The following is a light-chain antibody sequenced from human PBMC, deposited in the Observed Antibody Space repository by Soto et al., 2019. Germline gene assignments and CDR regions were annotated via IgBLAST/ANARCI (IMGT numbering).Light chain of an antibody. V-gene: IGLV1-47*02. CDR3: AAWDDSLNAWV. CDR1: SSNIGSNY. CDR2: SHD. J-gene: IGLJ3*02. Sequence: QSVLTQPPSASGTPGQRVTISCSGSSSNIGSNYVYWYQQLPGTAPKLLIYSHDQRPSGVPDRISASRSGTAASLAISGLRSEDGAFYYCAAWDDSLNAWVFGGGTQLTVL.